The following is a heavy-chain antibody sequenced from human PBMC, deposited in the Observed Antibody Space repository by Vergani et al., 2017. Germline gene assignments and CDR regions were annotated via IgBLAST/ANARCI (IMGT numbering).Heavy chain of an antibody. D-gene: IGHD5-24*01. CDR3: ARDAVPEGGYNQFDY. Sequence: QVQLVQSGAEVKKSGSSVKVSCKASGGTFSSYAISWVRQAPGQGLEWMGRVIPIFGTANYAQKFQGRVTITADESTRTAYMELSSLRSEDTAVYYCARDAVPEGGYNQFDYWGQGTLVTVSS. J-gene: IGHJ4*02. CDR2: VIPIFGTA. CDR1: GGTFSSYA. V-gene: IGHV1-69*13.